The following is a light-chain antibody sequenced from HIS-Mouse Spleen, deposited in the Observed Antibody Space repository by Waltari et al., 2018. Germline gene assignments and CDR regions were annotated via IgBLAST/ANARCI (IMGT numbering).Light chain of an antibody. CDR1: QSISSW. CDR2: KAS. J-gene: IGKJ1*01. V-gene: IGKV1-5*03. CDR3: QQYNSYSRT. Sequence: DIQMTQSPSTLSASVGDRVTIPCRASQSISSWLDWYQQKPGKAPKLLIYKASSLESGVPSRFSGSGSGTEFTLTISSLQPDDFATYYCQQYNSYSRTFGQGTKVEIK.